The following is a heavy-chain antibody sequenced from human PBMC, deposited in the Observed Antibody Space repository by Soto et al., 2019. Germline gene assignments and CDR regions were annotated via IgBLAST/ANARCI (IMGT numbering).Heavy chain of an antibody. V-gene: IGHV1-69*13. CDR2: XXPTLXPX. D-gene: IGHD2-21*01. CDR3: ARGHIGYDLFTFDY. J-gene: IGHJ4*02. Sequence: SLKVSCKASGRTFRRYEMGWVPPAPGQGFAVXGGXXPTLXPXNXXXXXXGRVPITEEESTSTDYMELSRLRSEDKAVYYCARGHIGYDLFTFDYWGQGTRVT. CDR1: GRTFRRYE.